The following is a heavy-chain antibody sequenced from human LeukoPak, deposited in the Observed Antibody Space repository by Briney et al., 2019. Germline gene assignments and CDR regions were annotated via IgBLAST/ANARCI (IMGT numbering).Heavy chain of an antibody. J-gene: IGHJ4*02. CDR3: ARTRGVITPFDY. D-gene: IGHD3-10*01. CDR2: IYHSGST. Sequence: SETLSLTCTVSGYSISSGYYWGWIRQPPGKGLEWIRSIYHSGSTYYNPSLKSQVTISVDTSKNQFSLKLSSVTAADTAVYYCARTRGVITPFDYWGQGTLVTVSS. CDR1: GYSISSGYY. V-gene: IGHV4-38-2*02.